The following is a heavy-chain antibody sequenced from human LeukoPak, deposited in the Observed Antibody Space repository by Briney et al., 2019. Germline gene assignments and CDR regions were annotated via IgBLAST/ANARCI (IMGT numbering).Heavy chain of an antibody. CDR3: ARSPPPQWLTPRYYFDY. CDR2: INPNSGGT. CDR1: GYTFTGYY. J-gene: IGHJ4*02. D-gene: IGHD6-19*01. Sequence: ASVKVSCKASGYTFTGYYMHWVRQAPGQGLEWMGRINPNSGGTNYAQKFQGRVTMTRNTSISTAYMELSSLRSEDTAVYYCARSPPPQWLTPRYYFDYWGQGTLVTVSS. V-gene: IGHV1-2*06.